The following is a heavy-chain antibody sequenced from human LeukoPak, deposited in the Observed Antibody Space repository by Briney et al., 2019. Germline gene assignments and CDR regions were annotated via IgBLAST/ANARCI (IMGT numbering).Heavy chain of an antibody. CDR1: GGSISSSSYY. D-gene: IGHD3-10*01. CDR2: IYYSGST. Sequence: RPSETLSLTCTVSGGSISSSSYYWGWIRQPPGKGLEWIGYIYYSGSTNYNPSLKSRVTISVDTSKNQFSLKLSSVTAADTAVYYCARATVTMVRGVKAYYYYMDVWGKGTTVTISS. CDR3: ARATVTMVRGVKAYYYYMDV. J-gene: IGHJ6*03. V-gene: IGHV4-61*05.